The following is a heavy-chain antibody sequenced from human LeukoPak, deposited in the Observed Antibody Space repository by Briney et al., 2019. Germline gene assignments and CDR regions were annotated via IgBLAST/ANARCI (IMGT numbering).Heavy chain of an antibody. V-gene: IGHV4-31*03. J-gene: IGHJ4*02. CDR1: GGSISTAGYY. Sequence: SETLSLTCTVSGGSISTAGYYWSWIRQHPGKGLEWIGYIYYNGQTYYNPSLKSRLTLSADTSDNPFSLKVTSVTAADTAVYYCARGAEYVYYFDYWGQGFLVTVSS. CDR3: ARGAEYVYYFDY. D-gene: IGHD2-2*01. CDR2: IYYNGQT.